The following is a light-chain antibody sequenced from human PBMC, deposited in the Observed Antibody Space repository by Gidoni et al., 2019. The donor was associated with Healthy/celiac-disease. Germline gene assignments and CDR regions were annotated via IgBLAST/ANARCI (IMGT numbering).Light chain of an antibody. CDR3: QQRSNWPPEVT. V-gene: IGKV3-11*01. CDR1: QSVSSY. Sequence: ELVLTQSPATLSLSPGERATLSCRASQSVSSYLAWYQQKPGQAPRLLIYDASNRATGIPARFSGSGSGTDFTLTISSLVPEDFAVYYCQQRSNWPPEVTFGQGTRLEIK. CDR2: DAS. J-gene: IGKJ5*01.